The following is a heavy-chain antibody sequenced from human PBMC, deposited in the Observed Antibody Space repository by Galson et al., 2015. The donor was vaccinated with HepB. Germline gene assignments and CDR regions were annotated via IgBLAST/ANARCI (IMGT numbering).Heavy chain of an antibody. Sequence: SVKVSCKASGGTFSSYAISWVRQAPGQGLEWMGGIIPILGIANYAQKFQGRVTITADKSTSTAYMELSSLRSEDTAVYYCARSIVVVPAATNNWFDPWGQGTLVTVSS. CDR1: GGTFSSYA. J-gene: IGHJ5*02. D-gene: IGHD2-2*01. CDR2: IIPILGIA. CDR3: ARSIVVVPAATNNWFDP. V-gene: IGHV1-69*10.